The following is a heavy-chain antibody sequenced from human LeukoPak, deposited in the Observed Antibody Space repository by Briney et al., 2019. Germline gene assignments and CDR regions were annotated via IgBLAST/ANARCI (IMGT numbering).Heavy chain of an antibody. CDR2: IYYSGYT. Sequence: PSETLSLTCTVSGYSISSGYYWGWIRQPPGKGLEWIGSIYYSGYTYYNPSLKSRVTISVDTSKNQFSLKMSSVTAADTAVYFCVRDGYIYGFSPYWGQGTLVTVSS. D-gene: IGHD5-18*01. J-gene: IGHJ4*02. CDR3: VRDGYIYGFSPY. V-gene: IGHV4-38-2*02. CDR1: GYSISSGYY.